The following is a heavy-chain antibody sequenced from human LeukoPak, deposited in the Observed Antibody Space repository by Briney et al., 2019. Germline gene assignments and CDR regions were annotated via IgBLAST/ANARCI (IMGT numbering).Heavy chain of an antibody. CDR2: IIPIFGTA. J-gene: IGHJ5*02. D-gene: IGHD2-21*02. CDR1: GYTFTSYA. Sequence: SVKVSCKASGYTFTSYAMNWVRQAPGQGLEWMGGIIPIFGTANYAQKFQGRVTITADESTSTAYMELSSLRSEDTAVYYCARRSDYYNWFDPWGQGTLVTVSS. CDR3: ARRSDYYNWFDP. V-gene: IGHV1-69*13.